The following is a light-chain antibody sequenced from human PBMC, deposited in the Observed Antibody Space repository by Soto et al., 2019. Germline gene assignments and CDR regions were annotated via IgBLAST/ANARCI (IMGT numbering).Light chain of an antibody. Sequence: LTQPDSVSGSPGQSITISCTGTSSDVGNYNYVSWYQHHPGKAPKLMVYDVSHRPSGVSNRFSGSKSGSTASLTISGLQAEDEADYYCSSYTRSSSYVFELGPRSPS. CDR1: SSDVGNYNY. CDR2: DVS. J-gene: IGLJ1*01. V-gene: IGLV2-14*03. CDR3: SSYTRSSSYV.